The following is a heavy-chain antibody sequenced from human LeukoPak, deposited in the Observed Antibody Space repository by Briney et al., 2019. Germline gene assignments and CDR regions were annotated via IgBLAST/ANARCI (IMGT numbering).Heavy chain of an antibody. CDR3: AGGVKGTTGILPSLYDY. V-gene: IGHV1-18*04. Sequence: ASVKLSCTASGYTFTSYGISWVRHAPGQGLEWMGWISAYNGNTNYAQKLQGRVTMTTDTSTSTDYMELRSLRSDDTAVDYCAGGVKGTTGILPSLYDYWGQGTLVTASS. J-gene: IGHJ4*02. CDR2: ISAYNGNT. CDR1: GYTFTSYG. D-gene: IGHD1-1*01.